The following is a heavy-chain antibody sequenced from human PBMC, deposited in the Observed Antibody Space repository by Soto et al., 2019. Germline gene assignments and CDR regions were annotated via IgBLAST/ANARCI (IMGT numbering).Heavy chain of an antibody. CDR2: IGPESGAT. CDR3: GRGRSGQIVVFY. CDR1: GYTFTGHY. V-gene: IGHV1-2*02. J-gene: IGHJ4*01. Sequence: ASVKVSCKASGYTFTGHYIHWVRQAPEQGPEWMGEIGPESGATRYAEKFQGRVTMTLDTSITTVYMELKNLSPDDTAVYYCGRGRSGQIVVFYWGLG. D-gene: IGHD1-26*01.